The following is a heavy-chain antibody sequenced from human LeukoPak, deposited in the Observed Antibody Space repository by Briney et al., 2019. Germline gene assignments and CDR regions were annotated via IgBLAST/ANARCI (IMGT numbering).Heavy chain of an antibody. CDR3: ARGRYSYGYFDY. Sequence: SETLSLTCAVYGGSFSGYYWSWIRQPPGKGLEWIGEINHSGSTNYNPSLKSRVTISVDTSKNQFSLKLSSVTAADTAVYYCARGRYSYGYFDYWGQGTLVTVSS. D-gene: IGHD5-18*01. CDR2: INHSGST. V-gene: IGHV4-34*01. CDR1: GGSFSGYY. J-gene: IGHJ4*02.